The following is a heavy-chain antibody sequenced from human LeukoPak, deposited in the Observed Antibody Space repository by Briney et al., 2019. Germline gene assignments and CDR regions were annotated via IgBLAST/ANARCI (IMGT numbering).Heavy chain of an antibody. V-gene: IGHV4-61*02. CDR1: GGSISSGSYY. J-gene: IGHJ6*03. D-gene: IGHD2-2*01. Sequence: SETLSLTCTVSGGSISSGSYYWSWIRQPAEKGLEWIGRIYTSGSTNYNPSLKSRVTISVDTSKNQFSLKLSSVTAADMAVYYCARAVVVGWYYMDVWGKGTTVTVSS. CDR2: IYTSGST. CDR3: ARAVVVGWYYMDV.